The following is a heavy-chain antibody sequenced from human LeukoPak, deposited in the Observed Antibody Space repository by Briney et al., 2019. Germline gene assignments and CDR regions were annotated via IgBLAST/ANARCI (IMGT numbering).Heavy chain of an antibody. CDR2: IYYSGST. J-gene: IGHJ4*02. CDR3: ARRKSGSYWDY. D-gene: IGHD1-26*01. Sequence: SSETLSLTCTVSGGSISSYYWTWIRQPPGKGLECIGYIYYSGSTDYNPSLKSRVTISVDTSKNQFSLKLSSVTAAGTAVYYCARRKSGSYWDYWGQGTLVTVSS. V-gene: IGHV4-59*08. CDR1: GGSISSYY.